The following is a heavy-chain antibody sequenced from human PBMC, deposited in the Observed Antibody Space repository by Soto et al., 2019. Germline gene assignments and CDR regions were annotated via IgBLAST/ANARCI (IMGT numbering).Heavy chain of an antibody. CDR2: ISYDGSNK. D-gene: IGHD2-21*02. V-gene: IGHV3-30-3*01. CDR3: AISPYCGGDCYGMRELNWFDP. J-gene: IGHJ5*02. CDR1: GFTFSSYA. Sequence: QVQLVESGGGVVQPGRSLRLSCAASGFTFSSYAMHWVRQAPGKGLEWVAVISYDGSNKYYADSVKGRFTISRDNSKNTLYLQMNSLRAEDTAVYYCAISPYCGGDCYGMRELNWFDPWGQGTLVTVSS.